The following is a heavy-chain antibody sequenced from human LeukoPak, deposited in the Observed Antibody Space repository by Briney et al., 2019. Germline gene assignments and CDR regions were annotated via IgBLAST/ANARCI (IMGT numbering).Heavy chain of an antibody. J-gene: IGHJ4*02. V-gene: IGHV3-23*01. CDR3: AKSSYYDSSGYHYYFDY. CDR2: ISGSGGST. Sequence: GGSLRLSCAASGFTFSSYAMSWVRQAPGKGLEWVSAISGSGGSTYYADSVKGRFTISRDNSKNTLYLQMNSLRAEDTAVYYCAKSSYYDSSGYHYYFDYWGQGTLVTVSS. CDR1: GFTFSSYA. D-gene: IGHD3-22*01.